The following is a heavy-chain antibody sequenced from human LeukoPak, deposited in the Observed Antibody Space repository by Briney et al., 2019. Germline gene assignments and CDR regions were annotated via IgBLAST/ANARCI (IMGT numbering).Heavy chain of an antibody. V-gene: IGHV3-73*01. J-gene: IGHJ4*02. CDR2: IRSKANSYAT. Sequence: GGSLRLSCAASGFTFSGSAMHWVRRASGKGLEWVGRIRSKANSYATAYAASVKGRFTISRDDSKNTAYLQMNSLKTEDTAVYYCTRTAEAYGDYVDYWGQGTLVTVSS. D-gene: IGHD4-17*01. CDR3: TRTAEAYGDYVDY. CDR1: GFTFSGSA.